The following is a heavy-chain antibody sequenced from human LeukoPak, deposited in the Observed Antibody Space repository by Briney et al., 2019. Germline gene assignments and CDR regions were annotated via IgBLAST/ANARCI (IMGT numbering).Heavy chain of an antibody. CDR3: AKADYYDSSGYPDAFDI. V-gene: IGHV3-23*01. D-gene: IGHD3-22*01. CDR2: ISVSSGST. J-gene: IGHJ3*02. CDR1: GFTFSSYA. Sequence: GGSLRLSCAASGFTFSSYAMSWVRQAPGKGLEWVSAISVSSGSTYYADYVKGRFTVSRDNTKNTLYLQINSLRAEDTAVYYCAKADYYDSSGYPDAFDIWGQGTTVTVSS.